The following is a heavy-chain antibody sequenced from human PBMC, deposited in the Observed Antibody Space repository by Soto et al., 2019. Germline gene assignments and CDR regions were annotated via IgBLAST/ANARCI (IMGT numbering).Heavy chain of an antibody. CDR3: AHTSGSRYGAYYYYMDV. D-gene: IGHD5-12*01. CDR2: IYWDDDK. J-gene: IGHJ6*03. Sequence: SGPTLVNPTQTLTLTCTFSGFSLSTSAVGVGWIRQPPGKALEWLALIYWDDDKRYSPSLKSRLTITKDTSKNQVVLTMTNMDPVDTATYYCAHTSGSRYGAYYYYMDVWGKGTTVTVSS. V-gene: IGHV2-5*02. CDR1: GFSLSTSAVG.